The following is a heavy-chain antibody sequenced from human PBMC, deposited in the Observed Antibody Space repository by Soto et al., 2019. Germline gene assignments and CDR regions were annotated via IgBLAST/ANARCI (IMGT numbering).Heavy chain of an antibody. J-gene: IGHJ4*02. CDR1: GYTFTSYG. Sequence: ASVKVSCKASGYTFTSYGISGVRQAPGQGLEWMGWISAYNGNTNYAQKLQGRVTMTTDTSTSTAYMELSSLRSEDTAVYYCAAESYYESNGTKGRMDWGQGTLVTVSS. D-gene: IGHD3-22*01. V-gene: IGHV1-18*01. CDR2: ISAYNGNT. CDR3: AAESYYESNGTKGRMD.